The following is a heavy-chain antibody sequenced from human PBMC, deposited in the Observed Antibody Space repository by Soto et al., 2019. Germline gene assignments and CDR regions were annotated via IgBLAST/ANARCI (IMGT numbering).Heavy chain of an antibody. D-gene: IGHD2-2*01. CDR3: ARHSPGYCSSTNCHLGPVDDY. CDR1: GYTFTSYW. J-gene: IGHJ4*02. V-gene: IGHV5-51*01. Sequence: SGESLKISCKGSGYTFTSYWIGWVRQMPGKGLEWMGIIYPGDSNTTYSPSFQGQVTISADKSISTAYLQWSSLQASDTAMYYCARHSPGYCSSTNCHLGPVDDYPGQPTLVTVSS. CDR2: IYPGDSNT.